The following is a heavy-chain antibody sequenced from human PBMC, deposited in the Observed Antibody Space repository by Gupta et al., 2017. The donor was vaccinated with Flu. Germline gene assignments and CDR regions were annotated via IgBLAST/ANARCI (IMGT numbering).Heavy chain of an antibody. CDR1: GFTYAGFA. V-gene: IGHV3-23*01. CDR2: IGGSGGST. D-gene: IGHD4-17*01. J-gene: IGHJ4*02. CDR3: AKVGRDNGDYFYFDF. Sequence: EVLLLDSGGGLVQPGGSLRLPCAASGFTYAGFALNWVRLAPGKGLEWVSSIGGSGGSTYYAESVKGRFTISRDNSKNTLYLQMNSLRAEDTAVYYCAKVGRDNGDYFYFDFWGQGTLVTVSS.